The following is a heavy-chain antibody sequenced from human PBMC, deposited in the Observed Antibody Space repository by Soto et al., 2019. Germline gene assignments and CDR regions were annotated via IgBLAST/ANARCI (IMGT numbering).Heavy chain of an antibody. J-gene: IGHJ4*02. CDR1: GFTFSSYS. CDR2: ISSNSSTI. Sequence: EVQLVESGGGLVQPGGSLRLSCAASGFTFSSYSMNWVRQAPGKGLEWVSSISSNSSTIYYAGSVKGRFTISRDNAKKSLYLQMNSLRDEDTAVYYCARDYHDFWSGYSHFDYWGQGTLVTVSS. V-gene: IGHV3-48*02. D-gene: IGHD3-3*01. CDR3: ARDYHDFWSGYSHFDY.